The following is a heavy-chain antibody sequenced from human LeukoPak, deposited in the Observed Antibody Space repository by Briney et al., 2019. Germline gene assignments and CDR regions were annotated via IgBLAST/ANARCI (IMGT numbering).Heavy chain of an antibody. J-gene: IGHJ4*02. CDR2: IYIGGST. V-gene: IGHV3-53*01. CDR1: GFIVSSNF. CDR3: ASSVGWALRYYFDY. Sequence: GGTLRLSRAASGFIVSSNFMSWVRQPPGKGLEWVSVIYIGGSTYYIDSVKGRFTISRDTSKNTLYLQMNSLRAEDSALYYCASSVGWALRYYFDYWGQGTLVTVSS. D-gene: IGHD6-19*01.